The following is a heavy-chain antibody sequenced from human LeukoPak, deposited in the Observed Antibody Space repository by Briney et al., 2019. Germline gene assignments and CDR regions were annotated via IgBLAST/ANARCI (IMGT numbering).Heavy chain of an antibody. Sequence: GGSLRLSCAAPGFTVSSNYMSWVRQAPGKGLEWVSVIYSGGNTYYADSVKGRFTISRDNSKNTLYLQMNSLRAEDTAVYYCASLPYSAPFSFDYWGQGTLVTVSS. CDR2: IYSGGNT. V-gene: IGHV3-53*01. D-gene: IGHD2-15*01. J-gene: IGHJ4*02. CDR3: ASLPYSAPFSFDY. CDR1: GFTVSSNY.